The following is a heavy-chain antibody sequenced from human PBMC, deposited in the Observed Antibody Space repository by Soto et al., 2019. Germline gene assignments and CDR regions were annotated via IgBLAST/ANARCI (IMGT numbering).Heavy chain of an antibody. CDR1: GFTFSSYD. D-gene: IGHD3-10*01. CDR2: LSTTGDT. Sequence: GGSLRLSCAASGFTFSSYDMHWVRQATGKGLEWVPTLSTTGDTYYPDSVKGRFTISREKAMNSLYLQMNSLRAEDTAVYYCAREGGSGSLGHWGKGTLVTVSS. J-gene: IGHJ4*02. CDR3: AREGGSGSLGH. V-gene: IGHV3-13*01.